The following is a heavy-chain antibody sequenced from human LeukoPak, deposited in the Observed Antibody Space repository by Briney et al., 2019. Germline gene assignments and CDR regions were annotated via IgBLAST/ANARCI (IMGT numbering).Heavy chain of an antibody. CDR3: AKLYSRSYYFGY. V-gene: IGHV3-30*02. Sequence: GGSLRLSCAASGFTFSSYGMHWVRQAPGQGLEWVAFIRYDGSNKYYADSVKGRFTISRDNSKNTRYLQMNSLRAEDTAVYYCAKLYSRSYYFGYWGQGTLVTVSS. CDR1: GFTFSSYG. CDR2: IRYDGSNK. J-gene: IGHJ4*02. D-gene: IGHD1-26*01.